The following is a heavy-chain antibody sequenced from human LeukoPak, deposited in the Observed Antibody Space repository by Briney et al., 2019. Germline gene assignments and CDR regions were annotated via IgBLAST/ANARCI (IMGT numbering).Heavy chain of an antibody. CDR3: ARAGGVAAAGTVDY. CDR2: IYHSGST. Sequence: SETLSLTCAVYGGSFSGYYWSWIRQPPGKGLGWIGSIYHSGSTYYNPSLKSRVTISVDTSKNQFSLKLSSVTAADTAVYYCARAGGVAAAGTVDYWGQGTLVTVSS. J-gene: IGHJ4*02. CDR1: GGSFSGYY. V-gene: IGHV4-34*01. D-gene: IGHD6-13*01.